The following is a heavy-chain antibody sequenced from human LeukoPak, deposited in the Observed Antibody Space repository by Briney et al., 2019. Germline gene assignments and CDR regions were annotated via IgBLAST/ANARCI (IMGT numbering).Heavy chain of an antibody. D-gene: IGHD5-12*01. J-gene: IGHJ4*02. Sequence: RASVKVSCKASGYTFTSFGNSWVRQAPGQGLEWMGWISAYNGNTNYAQKLQGRVTMATDTSTSTAYMELRSLRSDDTAVYYCAREGSGYDSRRGGDYWGQGTLVTVSS. CDR1: GYTFTSFG. V-gene: IGHV1-18*01. CDR3: AREGSGYDSRRGGDY. CDR2: ISAYNGNT.